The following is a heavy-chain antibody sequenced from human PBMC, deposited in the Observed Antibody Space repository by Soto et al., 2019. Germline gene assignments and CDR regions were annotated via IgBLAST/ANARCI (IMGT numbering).Heavy chain of an antibody. J-gene: IGHJ4*02. CDR1: GFSLSSTRVA. V-gene: IGHV2-5*02. CDR2: IYWDDDK. CDR3: AHSVVAGLGYYFDY. D-gene: IGHD6-19*01. Sequence: QITLKESGPTLVKPTQTLTLTCTFSGFSLSSTRVAVGWIRQPPGKALEWLALIYWDDDKRYSPFLKSRLTITQDTSKHQVVLTMTNTDPVDTATYYCAHSVVAGLGYYFDYWGQGTLVTVSS.